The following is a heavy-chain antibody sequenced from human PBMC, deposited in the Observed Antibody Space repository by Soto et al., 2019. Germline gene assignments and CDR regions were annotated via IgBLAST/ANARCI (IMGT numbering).Heavy chain of an antibody. Sequence: RGESLKISCKGSGYSFTSYWIGWVRQMPGKGLEWMGIIYPGDSDTRYSPSFQGQVTISADKSISTAYLQWSSLKASDTAMYYCARLPLPYYYDSSGLAFDYWRQGTLVTVSS. J-gene: IGHJ4*02. CDR2: IYPGDSDT. CDR3: ARLPLPYYYDSSGLAFDY. V-gene: IGHV5-51*01. CDR1: GYSFTSYW. D-gene: IGHD3-22*01.